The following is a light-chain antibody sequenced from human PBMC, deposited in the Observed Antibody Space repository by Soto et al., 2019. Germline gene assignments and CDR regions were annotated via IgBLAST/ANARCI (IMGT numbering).Light chain of an antibody. CDR2: GAS. J-gene: IGKJ4*01. CDR3: QHCQHYGDSPALT. V-gene: IGKV3-20*01. CDR1: QSGTNYQ. Sequence: ELVLTQSPGTLSLSPGGRATLSCRVSQSGTNYQLAWFRQKPGQDPRLLIWGASNRATGVPDRFSGSGSGTDFTLTISRLVPEDFSVYYCQHCQHYGDSPALTFGGGTKVDIK.